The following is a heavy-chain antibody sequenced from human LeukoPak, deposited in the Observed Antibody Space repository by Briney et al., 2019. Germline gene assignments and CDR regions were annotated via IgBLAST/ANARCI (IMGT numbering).Heavy chain of an antibody. Sequence: SETLSLTCTVSGGSISSYYWSWIRQSPGKGLEWIGYIYYSGSTNYNPSLKSRVTISVDTSKNQFSLKLSSVTAADTAVYYCARSSRGYSYGYDYWGQGTLVTVSS. V-gene: IGHV4-59*08. CDR3: ARSSRGYSYGYDY. CDR2: IYYSGST. J-gene: IGHJ4*02. D-gene: IGHD5-18*01. CDR1: GGSISSYY.